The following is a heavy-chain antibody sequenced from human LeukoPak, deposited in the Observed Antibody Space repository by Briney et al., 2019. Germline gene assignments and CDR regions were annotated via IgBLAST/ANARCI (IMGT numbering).Heavy chain of an antibody. D-gene: IGHD6-13*01. V-gene: IGHV4-39*01. CDR3: ARTTYSSSRTFDY. CDR2: IYYSGST. CDR1: GGSISSSSYY. J-gene: IGHJ4*02. Sequence: SETLSLTCTVSGGSISSSSYYWGWIRQPPGKGLEWIGSIYYSGSTYYNPSLKSRVTISVDTSKNQFSLNLSSVTAADTAVYYCARTTYSSSRTFDYWGQGTLVTVSS.